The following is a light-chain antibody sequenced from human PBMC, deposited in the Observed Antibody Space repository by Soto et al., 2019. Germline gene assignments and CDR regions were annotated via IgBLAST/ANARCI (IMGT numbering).Light chain of an antibody. J-gene: IGLJ1*01. CDR1: SSNIGAGYD. V-gene: IGLV1-40*01. Sequence: QSVLTQPPSVSGAPGQRVIISCTGSSSNIGAGYDVHWYQHLPGTTPKLLIYGNSNRPSGVPDRFSGSKSGTSASLAITGLQAEDEADYYCQSYDSSLSGSYVFGTGTKVTVL. CDR2: GNS. CDR3: QSYDSSLSGSYV.